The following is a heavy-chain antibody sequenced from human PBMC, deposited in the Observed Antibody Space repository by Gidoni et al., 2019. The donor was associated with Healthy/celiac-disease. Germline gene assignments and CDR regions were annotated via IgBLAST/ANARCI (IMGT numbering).Heavy chain of an antibody. CDR3: ASYRPDWDAFDI. CDR2: IIPIFGTA. V-gene: IGHV1-69*01. Sequence: QVQLVQSGAEVKKPGSSVKVSCKASGGTFSSYAISWVRQAPGQGLEWMGGIIPIFGTANDAQKFQGRVTMTADESTSTAYMELSSLRSEDTAVYYWASYRPDWDAFDIWGQGTMVTVSS. D-gene: IGHD2-21*01. CDR1: GGTFSSYA. J-gene: IGHJ3*02.